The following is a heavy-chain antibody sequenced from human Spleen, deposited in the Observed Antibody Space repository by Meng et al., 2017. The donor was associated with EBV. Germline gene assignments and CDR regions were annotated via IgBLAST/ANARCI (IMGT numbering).Heavy chain of an antibody. V-gene: IGHV4-30-2*01. CDR3: ARAGYHRPASEY. CDR2: INHSGGT. J-gene: IGHJ4*02. D-gene: IGHD2-15*01. Sequence: QLDLQVSGSGLVQPSQTPSPTWAVFVCSINNGGYAWSWIRQPPGKGLEWIGEINHSGGTSSNPSLKSRVTISLDMSKDQFSLRLSSVTAADTAVYYCARAGYHRPASEYWGQGTLVTVSS. CDR1: VCSINNGGYA.